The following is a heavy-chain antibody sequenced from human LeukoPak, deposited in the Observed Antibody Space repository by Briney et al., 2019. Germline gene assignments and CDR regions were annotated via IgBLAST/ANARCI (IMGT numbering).Heavy chain of an antibody. J-gene: IGHJ4*02. CDR3: AKDGPDSSGWYYFDY. D-gene: IGHD6-19*01. Sequence: PGGSLRLSCAASGFTFDDYAMHWVRQAPGKGLKWVTGISWNSGSIGYADSVKGRFTISRDNAKNSLYLQMNSLRAEDTALYYCAKDGPDSSGWYYFDYWGQGTLVTVSS. V-gene: IGHV3-9*01. CDR1: GFTFDDYA. CDR2: ISWNSGSI.